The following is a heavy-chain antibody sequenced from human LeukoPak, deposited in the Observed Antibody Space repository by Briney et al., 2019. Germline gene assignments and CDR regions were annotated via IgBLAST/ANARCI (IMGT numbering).Heavy chain of an antibody. CDR1: GFTFSSYA. Sequence: GGSLRLSCAASGFTFSSYAMHWVRQAPGKGLEWVAVISYDGSNKYYADSVKGRFTISRDNSKNTLYLQMNSLRAEDTAVYYCAGEEASGGYYWGQGTLVTVSS. CDR3: AGEEASGGYY. V-gene: IGHV3-30-3*01. J-gene: IGHJ4*02. D-gene: IGHD3-16*01. CDR2: ISYDGSNK.